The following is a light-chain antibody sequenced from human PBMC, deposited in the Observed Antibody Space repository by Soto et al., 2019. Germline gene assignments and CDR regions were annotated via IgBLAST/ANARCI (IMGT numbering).Light chain of an antibody. CDR3: QQYNKWPPAIS. CDR1: QSVSDN. V-gene: IGKV3-15*01. J-gene: IGKJ5*01. CDR2: GAH. Sequence: EIMWTQSPATLSVSPGEGATLSCRASQSVSDNLAGYQQKPGQAPRLLIYGAHTRATGIPAMFSGSGSGTEFTLTISSLQSEDFAVYYCQQYNKWPPAISFGQGTRLEIK.